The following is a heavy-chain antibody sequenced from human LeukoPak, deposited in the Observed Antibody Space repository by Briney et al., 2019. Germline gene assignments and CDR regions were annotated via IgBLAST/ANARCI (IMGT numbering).Heavy chain of an antibody. CDR2: ISAYNGNT. V-gene: IGHV1-18*01. D-gene: IGHD5/OR15-5a*01. CDR1: GYTFTSYG. J-gene: IGHJ4*02. CDR3: ARASDIASSHDY. Sequence: ASVKVSCKASGYTFTSYGISWVRQAPGHGLEWMGWISAYNGNTNYAQKLQGRVTMTTDTSTSTAYMELRSLRSDDTAVYYCARASDIASSHDYWGQGTLVTVSS.